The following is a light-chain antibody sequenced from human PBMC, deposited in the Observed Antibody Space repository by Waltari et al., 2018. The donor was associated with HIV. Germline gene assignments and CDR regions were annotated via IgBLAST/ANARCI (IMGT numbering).Light chain of an antibody. Sequence: SYDLVQPPSVSVSPGQTASITCSGDKLGIKYACWYQQKPGQSPVLVIYHDNMPPSGIPERFSGSKSGNTATLTISGTQAMDEADYYCQTWDGSTYVFGTGTKVTVL. CDR3: QTWDGSTYV. J-gene: IGLJ1*01. CDR2: HDN. CDR1: KLGIKY. V-gene: IGLV3-1*01.